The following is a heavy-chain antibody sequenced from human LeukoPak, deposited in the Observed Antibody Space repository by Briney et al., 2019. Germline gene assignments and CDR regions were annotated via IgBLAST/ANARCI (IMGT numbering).Heavy chain of an antibody. CDR3: ARGPVDSRRRYYFDY. Sequence: PSETLSLTCTVSGGSISSGSYYRSWIRQPAGKGLEWIGRIYTSGSTNYNPSLKSRVTISVDTSKNQFSLKLSSVTAADTAVYYCARGPVDSRRRYYFDYWGQGTLVTVSS. V-gene: IGHV4-61*02. CDR1: GGSISSGSYY. CDR2: IYTSGST. D-gene: IGHD3-22*01. J-gene: IGHJ4*02.